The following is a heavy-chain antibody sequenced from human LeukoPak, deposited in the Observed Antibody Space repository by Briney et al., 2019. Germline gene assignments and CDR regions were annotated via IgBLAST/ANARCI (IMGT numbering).Heavy chain of an antibody. CDR1: GYSFTRYW. CDR2: IYPGDSDT. D-gene: IGHD3-16*01. J-gene: IGHJ4*02. CDR3: ARGGQPIDY. V-gene: IGHV5-51*01. Sequence: GGSLQISFKGSGYSFTRYWIGWVRPVPGKGLGWMGIIYPGDSDTRYSPSFQGQVTISADKSISTAYLQWSSLKASDTAMYYCARGGQPIDYWGQGTLVTVSS.